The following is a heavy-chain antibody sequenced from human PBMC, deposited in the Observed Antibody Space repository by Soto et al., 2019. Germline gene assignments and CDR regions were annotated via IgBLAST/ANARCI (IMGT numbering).Heavy chain of an antibody. V-gene: IGHV1-18*01. CDR3: ARDDYGALFDY. D-gene: IGHD3-16*01. CDR2: ISTYNGNT. CDR1: GYTFTTYG. J-gene: IGHJ4*02. Sequence: ASVKVSCKASGYTFTTYGISWVRQAPGQGLEWVGWISTYNGNTKYAQKVQGRLTMTTDTSTSTAYMELRSLRSDDSAVYYCARDDYGALFDYWGQGTLVTV.